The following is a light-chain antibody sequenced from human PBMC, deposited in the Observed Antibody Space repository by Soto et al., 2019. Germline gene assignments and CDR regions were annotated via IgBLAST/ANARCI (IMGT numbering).Light chain of an antibody. Sequence: QSSLTQPASVSGSPGQSITISCTGTSSDVGAYEYVSWYQQHPGKAPKLLIYDVSNRPSGVSTRFSGSKSGNTASLTISGLQAEDEGDYYCTSYKTRTLEGFGSGTKVTV. CDR2: DVS. CDR1: SSDVGAYEY. V-gene: IGLV2-14*03. J-gene: IGLJ1*01. CDR3: TSYKTRTLEG.